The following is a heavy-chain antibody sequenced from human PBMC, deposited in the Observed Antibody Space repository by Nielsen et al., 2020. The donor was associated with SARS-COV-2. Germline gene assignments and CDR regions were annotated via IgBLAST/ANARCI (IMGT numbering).Heavy chain of an antibody. CDR1: GGSISGYY. D-gene: IGHD6-6*01. CDR3: TRDRHSSSPYGMGV. V-gene: IGHV4-59*01. J-gene: IGHJ6*02. Sequence: SETLSLTCSVSGGSISGYYCSWIRQPPGKGLEWIGYIYYSGDTKYNHSLKSRVTISVDMSKNQFSLRLSSVTAADTAVHYCTRDRHSSSPYGMGVWGQGTTVTVSS. CDR2: IYYSGDT.